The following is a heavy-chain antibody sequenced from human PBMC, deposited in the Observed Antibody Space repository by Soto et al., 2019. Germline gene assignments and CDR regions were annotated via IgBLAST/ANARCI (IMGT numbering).Heavy chain of an antibody. D-gene: IGHD3-16*01. V-gene: IGHV1-3*01. J-gene: IGHJ6*02. CDR2: INGANGNT. CDR3: ARDGGEVRVSRGNYFYGLDL. CDR1: QYSFTTYG. Sequence: ASVKVSCKASQYSFTTYGLHWVRQAPGHGLEWMGWINGANGNTKYSQKFQDRVSFISDASANTVYLELSSLRSEDTAVYYCARDGGEVRVSRGNYFYGLDLWGQGTTVTVSS.